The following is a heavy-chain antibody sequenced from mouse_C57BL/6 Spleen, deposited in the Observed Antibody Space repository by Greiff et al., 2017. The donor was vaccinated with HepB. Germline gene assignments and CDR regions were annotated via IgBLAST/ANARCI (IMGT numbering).Heavy chain of an antibody. Sequence: EVKLMESGGGLVKPGGSLKLSCAASGFTFSDYGMHWVRQAPEKGLEWVAYISSGSSTIYYADTVKGRFTISRDNAKNTLFLQMTSLRSEDTAMYYCARRTNYYGSSYHLDYWGQGTTLTVSS. CDR2: ISSGSSTI. D-gene: IGHD1-1*01. CDR1: GFTFSDYG. V-gene: IGHV5-17*01. CDR3: ARRTNYYGSSYHLDY. J-gene: IGHJ2*01.